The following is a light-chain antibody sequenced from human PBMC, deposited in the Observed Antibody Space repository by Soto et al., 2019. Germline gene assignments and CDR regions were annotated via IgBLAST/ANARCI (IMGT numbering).Light chain of an antibody. Sequence: EIVLTQSPGTLSLSPGERATLSCRASQTVTSNYLAWYQRKPGQAPRLLIYGASSRATDIPDRFSGSGSGTAFTLTITRLEPEDFAVYFSQQYAGSPSTFGQGTKVEIK. J-gene: IGKJ1*01. CDR1: QTVTSNY. CDR2: GAS. CDR3: QQYAGSPST. V-gene: IGKV3-20*01.